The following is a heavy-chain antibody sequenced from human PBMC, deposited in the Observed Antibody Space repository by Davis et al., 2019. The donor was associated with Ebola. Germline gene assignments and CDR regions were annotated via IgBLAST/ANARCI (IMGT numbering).Heavy chain of an antibody. V-gene: IGHV3-30*03. J-gene: IGHJ4*02. Sequence: GESLKISCAASGFTFSNYGMHWVRQAPGKGLEWVALISYDGSNKYYADSVKGRFTISRDNSKNTLYLQMNSLRAEDTAVYYCAGDKGLVGATELFDYWGQGTLVTVSS. D-gene: IGHD1-26*01. CDR1: GFTFSNYG. CDR3: AGDKGLVGATELFDY. CDR2: ISYDGSNK.